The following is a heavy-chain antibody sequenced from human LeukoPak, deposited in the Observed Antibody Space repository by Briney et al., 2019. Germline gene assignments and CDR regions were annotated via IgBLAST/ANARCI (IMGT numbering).Heavy chain of an antibody. CDR2: IYYSWST. CDR1: GDSISSFY. V-gene: IGHV4-59*08. J-gene: IGHJ6*02. Sequence: SETLSLTCTVSGDSISSFYWSWIRQSPGKGLEWIGYIYYSWSTNYNPSLKSRVTISVDTSKNQFSLKLSSVTAADTAVYYCARHRTFYYYYSLDVWGQGTTVTVSS. CDR3: ARHRTFYYYYSLDV.